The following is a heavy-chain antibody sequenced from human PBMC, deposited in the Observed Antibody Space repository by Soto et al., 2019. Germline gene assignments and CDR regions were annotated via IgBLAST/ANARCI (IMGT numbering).Heavy chain of an antibody. CDR3: AKTYSSGRGAFDV. D-gene: IGHD6-19*01. CDR1: GFTSSSYS. CDR2: ISSGSSTI. V-gene: IGHV3-48*01. Sequence: GGSLRLSCAASGFTSSSYSMNWVRQAPGKGLEWVSYISSGSSTIYYADSVKGRFTISRDNAQNSLYLQMNSLRAEDTAVYYCAKTYSSGRGAFDVWGQGTMVTVSS. J-gene: IGHJ3*01.